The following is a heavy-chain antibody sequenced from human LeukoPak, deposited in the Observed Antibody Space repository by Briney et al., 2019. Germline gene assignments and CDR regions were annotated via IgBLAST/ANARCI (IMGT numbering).Heavy chain of an antibody. J-gene: IGHJ4*02. CDR1: GGTFSSYA. CDR3: ARDLGYCSGGSCYQDY. Sequence: GSSVKVSCKASGGTFSSYAISWVRQAPGQGLEWMGGIIPIFGTANYAQKFQGRVTMTRDTSISTAYMELSRLRSDDTAVYYCARDLGYCSGGSCYQDYWGQGTLVTVSS. CDR2: IIPIFGTA. V-gene: IGHV1-69*05. D-gene: IGHD2-15*01.